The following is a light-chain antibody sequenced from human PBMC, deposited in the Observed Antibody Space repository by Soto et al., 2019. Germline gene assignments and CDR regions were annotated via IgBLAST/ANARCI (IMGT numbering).Light chain of an antibody. V-gene: IGLV2-8*01. CDR2: EVN. CDR1: SSDIGGYNY. Sequence: QSVLTQPPSASGSPGQSVTISCTGTSSDIGGYNYVSWYQQHPGKAPKLMIYEVNKRPSGVPDRFSGSKSGNTASLTVSGLQAEDDADYYCTSYAGSNNVLFGGGTKVTVL. CDR3: TSYAGSNNVL. J-gene: IGLJ2*01.